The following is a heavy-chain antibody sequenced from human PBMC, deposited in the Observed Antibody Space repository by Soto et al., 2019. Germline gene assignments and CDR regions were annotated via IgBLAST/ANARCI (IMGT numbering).Heavy chain of an antibody. CDR2: IIPIFGTA. V-gene: IGHV1-69*01. CDR3: ARGGELAVRGAGAFDI. D-gene: IGHD3-10*01. Sequence: QVQLVQSGAEVKKPGSSVKVSCKASGGTFSSYAISWVRQAPGQGLEWMGGIIPIFGTANYEQKFQGRVTITADEPTSAAYMELSRLRSEDTAVYYCARGGELAVRGAGAFDIWGQGTMVTVSS. J-gene: IGHJ3*02. CDR1: GGTFSSYA.